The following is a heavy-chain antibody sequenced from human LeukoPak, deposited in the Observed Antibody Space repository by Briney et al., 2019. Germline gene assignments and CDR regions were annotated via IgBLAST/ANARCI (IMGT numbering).Heavy chain of an antibody. J-gene: IGHJ4*02. Sequence: GGSLRLSCAASGFTFTSYWMHWVRQAPGKGLEWVSSISSSSSYIYYADSVKGRFTISRDNAKNSLYLQMNSLRAEDTAVYYCARDLGDCSSTSCSFDYWGQGTLVTVSS. CDR1: GFTFTSYW. V-gene: IGHV3-21*01. CDR2: ISSSSSYI. D-gene: IGHD2-2*01. CDR3: ARDLGDCSSTSCSFDY.